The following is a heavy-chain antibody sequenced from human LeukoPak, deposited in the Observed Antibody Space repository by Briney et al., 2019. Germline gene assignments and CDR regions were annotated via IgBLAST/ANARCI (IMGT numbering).Heavy chain of an antibody. V-gene: IGHV5-51*01. J-gene: IGHJ4*02. CDR3: ARLEGEDIVVVPAASMYYFDY. CDR2: IYPDDSDT. D-gene: IGHD2-2*01. Sequence: GASLKISCKGSGYIFTSYWLGWVRQMPGKGLEWMGIIYPDDSDTRYSPSFQGQVTISADKSISTAYLQWSSLKASDTAMYYCARLEGEDIVVVPAASMYYFDYWGQGTLVTVSS. CDR1: GYIFTSYW.